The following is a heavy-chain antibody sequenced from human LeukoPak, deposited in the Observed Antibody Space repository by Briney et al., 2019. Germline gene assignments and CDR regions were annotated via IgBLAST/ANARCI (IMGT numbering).Heavy chain of an antibody. CDR3: ARDGSYYWFDP. Sequence: RASVTVSCKASGYTFTGCYMHWVRQAPGQGLEWMGWINPNSGGTNYAQKFQGRVTMTRDTSISTAYMELSRLRSDDTAVYYCARDGSYYWFDPWGQGTLVTVSS. V-gene: IGHV1-2*02. J-gene: IGHJ5*02. D-gene: IGHD1-26*01. CDR1: GYTFTGCY. CDR2: INPNSGGT.